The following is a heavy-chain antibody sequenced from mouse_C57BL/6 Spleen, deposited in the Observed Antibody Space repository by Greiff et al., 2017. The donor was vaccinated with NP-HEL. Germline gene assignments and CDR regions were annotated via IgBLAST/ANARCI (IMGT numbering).Heavy chain of an antibody. J-gene: IGHJ4*01. CDR2: IWSGGST. CDR3: ARTALYYAMDY. V-gene: IGHV2-2*01. Sequence: MKLMESGPGLVQPSHCLSITCTVSGFSLTSYGVHWVRQSPGKGLEWLGVIWSGGSTDYNAAFISRLSISKDNSKSQVFFKMNSLQADDTAIYYCARTALYYAMDYWGQGTSVTVSS. CDR1: GFSLTSYG.